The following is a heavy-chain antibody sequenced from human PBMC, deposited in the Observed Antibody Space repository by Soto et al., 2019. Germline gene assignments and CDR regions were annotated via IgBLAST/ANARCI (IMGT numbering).Heavy chain of an antibody. Sequence: ASVKVSCKVSGYTLTELSMHWVRQAPGKGLEWMGGFDPEDGETIYAQKFQGRVTMTEDTSTDTAYMELSSLRSEDTAVYYCATEIQRPFSGSYYYWFDPWGQGTLVTVSS. D-gene: IGHD3-10*01. V-gene: IGHV1-24*01. CDR1: GYTLTELS. CDR2: FDPEDGET. J-gene: IGHJ5*02. CDR3: ATEIQRPFSGSYYYWFDP.